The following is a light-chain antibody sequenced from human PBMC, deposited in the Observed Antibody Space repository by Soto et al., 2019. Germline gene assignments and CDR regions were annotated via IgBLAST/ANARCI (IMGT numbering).Light chain of an antibody. Sequence: DIQMTQSPSSLSASVGDRVTITCRASQSISSYLHWYQQKPGKAPGLLIYAASSLQSGVPSRFSGSGSGTHFTLTISSLQPEDFATYYCQESYSTLTWTFGQGTKVEVK. V-gene: IGKV1-39*01. CDR1: QSISSY. J-gene: IGKJ1*01. CDR2: AAS. CDR3: QESYSTLTWT.